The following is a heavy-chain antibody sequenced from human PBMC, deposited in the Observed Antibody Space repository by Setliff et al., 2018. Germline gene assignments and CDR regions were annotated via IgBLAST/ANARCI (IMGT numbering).Heavy chain of an antibody. Sequence: SVKVSCKASGYTFTGYYMHWVRQAPGQGLEWMGRINPNSGGTNYAQKFQGRVTMTRDTSISTAYMELSRLRSDDTAVYYCARSYYYDSSAANWFDPWGQGTQVTVSS. J-gene: IGHJ5*02. CDR1: GYTFTGYY. CDR2: INPNSGGT. D-gene: IGHD3-22*01. CDR3: ARSYYYDSSAANWFDP. V-gene: IGHV1-2*06.